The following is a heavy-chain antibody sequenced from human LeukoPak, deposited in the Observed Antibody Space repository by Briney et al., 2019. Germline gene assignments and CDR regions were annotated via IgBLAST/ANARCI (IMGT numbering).Heavy chain of an antibody. CDR1: GYTFTSYG. Sequence: ASVKVSCKASGYTFTSYGISWVRQAPGQGLEWMGWISAYSGNTNYAQKLQGRVTMTTDTSTSTAYMELRSLRSDDTAVYYCARDLRYSSGWYNNPWGQGTLVTVSS. V-gene: IGHV1-18*01. D-gene: IGHD6-19*01. J-gene: IGHJ5*02. CDR3: ARDLRYSSGWYNNP. CDR2: ISAYSGNT.